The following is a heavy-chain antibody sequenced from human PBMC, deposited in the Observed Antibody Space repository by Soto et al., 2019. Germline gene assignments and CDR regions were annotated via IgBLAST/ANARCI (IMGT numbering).Heavy chain of an antibody. D-gene: IGHD3-9*01. J-gene: IGHJ4*02. CDR3: ARARALVVVDWLLSSAERFDY. CDR2: INHSGST. CDR1: GGSFSGYY. Sequence: QVQLQQWGAGLLKPSETLSLTCAVYGGSFSGYYWSWIRQPPGKGLEWIGEINHSGSTNYNPSLKSRVATSVDTSKNQFSLQLRSVTAADTAVYYCARARALVVVDWLLSSAERFDYWGQGTLVTVSS. V-gene: IGHV4-34*01.